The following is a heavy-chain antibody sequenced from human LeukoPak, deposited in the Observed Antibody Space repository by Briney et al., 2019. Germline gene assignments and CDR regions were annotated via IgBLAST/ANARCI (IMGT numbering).Heavy chain of an antibody. CDR3: ARESDTAMVFDY. CDR1: GFTFSSYS. Sequence: GGSLRLSCAASGFTFSSYSMNWVRQAPGKGLEWVSSISSSSSYIYYADSVKGRFTISRDNAKNSLYPQMNSLRAEDTAVYYCARESDTAMVFDYWAREPWSPSPQ. J-gene: IGHJ4*02. D-gene: IGHD5-18*01. V-gene: IGHV3-21*01. CDR2: ISSSSSYI.